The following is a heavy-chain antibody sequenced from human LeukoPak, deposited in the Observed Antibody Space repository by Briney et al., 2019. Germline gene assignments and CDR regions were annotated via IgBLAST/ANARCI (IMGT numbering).Heavy chain of an antibody. Sequence: GGSLRLSCAASGFTFSSYGMHWVRQAPGKGLEWVAFIRYDGSNKYYADSVKGRFTISRDNSKNTLYLQMNSLRAEDTAVYFCLTRSLIAVSGNSYMDVWGKGTTVSVSS. D-gene: IGHD6-19*01. CDR2: IRYDGSNK. V-gene: IGHV3-30*02. J-gene: IGHJ6*03. CDR1: GFTFSSYG. CDR3: LTRSLIAVSGNSYMDV.